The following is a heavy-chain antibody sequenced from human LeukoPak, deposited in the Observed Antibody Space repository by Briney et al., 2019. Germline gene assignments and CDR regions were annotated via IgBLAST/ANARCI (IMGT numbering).Heavy chain of an antibody. CDR3: ACKRGSGSPFDY. D-gene: IGHD1-26*01. J-gene: IGHJ4*02. Sequence: PSETLSLTCTVSGGSVSSGSYYWSWIRQPPGKGLEWIGYIYYSGSTTYNPSLNSRVTISVDTSKNQFSLKLSSVTAADTAVYYCACKRGSGSPFDYWGQGTLVTVSS. CDR1: GGSVSSGSYY. V-gene: IGHV4-61*01. CDR2: IYYSGST.